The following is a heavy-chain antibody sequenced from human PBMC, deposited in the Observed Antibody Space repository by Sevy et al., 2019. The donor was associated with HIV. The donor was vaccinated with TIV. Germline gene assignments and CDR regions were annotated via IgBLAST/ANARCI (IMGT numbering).Heavy chain of an antibody. CDR1: GFTFSSYA. J-gene: IGHJ5*02. CDR2: ISYDGSNK. Sequence: GGSLRLSCAASGFTFSSYAMHWVRQAPGKGLEWVAVISYDGSNKYYADSVKGRFTISRDNSKNTRYLQMNSLRAEDTAVYYCARDRKWGYYYDSTPNGAWGQGTLVTVSS. D-gene: IGHD3-22*01. CDR3: ARDRKWGYYYDSTPNGA. V-gene: IGHV3-30-3*01.